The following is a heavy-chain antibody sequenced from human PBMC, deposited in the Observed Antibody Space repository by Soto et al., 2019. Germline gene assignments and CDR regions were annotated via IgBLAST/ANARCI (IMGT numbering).Heavy chain of an antibody. Sequence: VSLRLSCAASGFTFSSYAMSWVRQAPGKGLEWVSAISGSGGSTYYADSVKGRFTISRDNSKNTVYLQMNSLRAEDTAVYYCAKGGSSGYYLIDYWGQGTLVTSPQ. CDR2: ISGSGGST. CDR1: GFTFSSYA. D-gene: IGHD3-22*01. J-gene: IGHJ4*02. CDR3: AKGGSSGYYLIDY. V-gene: IGHV3-23*01.